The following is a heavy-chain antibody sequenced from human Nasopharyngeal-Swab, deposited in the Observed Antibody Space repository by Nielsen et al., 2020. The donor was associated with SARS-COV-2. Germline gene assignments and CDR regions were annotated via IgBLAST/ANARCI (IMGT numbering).Heavy chain of an antibody. CDR1: GFTFSRSA. CDR3: ARGSSRGMFDY. Sequence: GESLKISCAASGFTFSRSALTWVRQAPGKGLEWVSAIGVSGTMTYYADFVRGRFTISRDNSKNTLYLRMNSLRAEDTAVYYCARGSSRGMFDYWGQGTLVTVSS. J-gene: IGHJ4*02. CDR2: IGVSGTMT. V-gene: IGHV3-23*01. D-gene: IGHD6-13*01.